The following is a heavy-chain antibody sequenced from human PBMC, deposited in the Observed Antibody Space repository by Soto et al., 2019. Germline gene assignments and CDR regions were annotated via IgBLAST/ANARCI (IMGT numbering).Heavy chain of an antibody. CDR2: IIPLFNVA. CDR1: GGTFSNFA. CDR3: AASGGDVVGYDYKGTEGLDT. Sequence: QVQLVQSGPEVKKPGSSVKVSCEASGGTFSNFAVNWVRQAPGQGLEWVGGIIPLFNVAKYAQKFGGRVTIVADDSASAVFMDLGSLRSDDTAVYYGAASGGDVVGYDYKGTEGLDTWGQGTLVTVSS. J-gene: IGHJ5*01. V-gene: IGHV1-69*01. D-gene: IGHD4-4*01.